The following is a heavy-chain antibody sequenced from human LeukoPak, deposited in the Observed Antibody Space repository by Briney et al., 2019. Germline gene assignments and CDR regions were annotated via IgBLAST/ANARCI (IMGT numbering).Heavy chain of an antibody. D-gene: IGHD6-19*01. CDR1: GGTFSTYA. Sequence: VASVKVSCKASGGTFSTYAITWVRQAPGQGLEWMGRIIPILGIANYAQKFQGRVTITADKSTSTAYMELSSLRSEDTAVNYCARAGGSAVAGTGPFDYWGQGTLVTVSS. CDR3: ARAGGSAVAGTGPFDY. CDR2: IIPILGIA. V-gene: IGHV1-69*04. J-gene: IGHJ4*02.